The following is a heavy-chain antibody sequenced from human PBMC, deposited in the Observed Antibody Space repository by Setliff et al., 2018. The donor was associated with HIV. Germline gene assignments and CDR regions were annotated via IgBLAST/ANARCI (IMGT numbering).Heavy chain of an antibody. D-gene: IGHD1-26*01. J-gene: IGHJ4*02. V-gene: IGHV1-8*01. CDR1: GYTFTNYD. CDR2: MNPNSGNT. CDR3: ARFRKFQLVGALDY. Sequence: GASVKVSCKASGYTFTNYDINWARQATGQGLEWMGWMNPNSGNTGYAQKFQGRVTMTRNTSISTAYMELSSLRSEDTAVYYCARFRKFQLVGALDYWGQGTLVTVSS.